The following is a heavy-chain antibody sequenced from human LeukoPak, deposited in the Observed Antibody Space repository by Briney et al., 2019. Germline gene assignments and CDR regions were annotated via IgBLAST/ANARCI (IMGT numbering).Heavy chain of an antibody. J-gene: IGHJ4*02. CDR2: IYYSGST. CDR3: ARGYSGSYGRFDY. V-gene: IGHV4-59*01. D-gene: IGHD1-26*01. CDR1: GGSINSYY. Sequence: PSETLSLTCTVSGGSINSYYWSWIRQPPGKGLEWIGYIYYSGSTSYNPSLKSRVTISVDTSKNQFSLKLSSVTAADTAAYYCARGYSGSYGRFDYWGQGTLVTVSS.